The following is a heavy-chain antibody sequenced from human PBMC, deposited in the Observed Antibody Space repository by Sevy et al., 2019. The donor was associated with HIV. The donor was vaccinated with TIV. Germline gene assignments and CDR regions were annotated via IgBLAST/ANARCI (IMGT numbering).Heavy chain of an antibody. CDR3: VRDLTPRGYYDSSGYFDY. V-gene: IGHV3-7*01. J-gene: IGHJ4*02. CDR2: IKQDGSEK. Sequence: GGSLRLSCAASGFTFSSYWMSWVRQAPGKGLEWVANIKQDGSEKYYVDSVKGRFTISRDNAKNSLYLQMNSLRAEDTAVYYCVRDLTPRGYYDSSGYFDYWGQGTLVTVSS. CDR1: GFTFSSYW. D-gene: IGHD3-22*01.